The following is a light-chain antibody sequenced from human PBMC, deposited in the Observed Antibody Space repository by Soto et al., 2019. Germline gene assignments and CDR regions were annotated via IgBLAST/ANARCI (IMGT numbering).Light chain of an antibody. V-gene: IGKV3-20*01. J-gene: IGKJ1*01. Sequence: EIVLTQSPGTLSLSPGERATLSCRASQSVSSSYLAWYQQKPGQAPRLLIYGVSSRATGIPDRFRGSGSGTDFPLAISRLEREDFSVYYCQQYGSPSGTFGQGTKVEIK. CDR2: GVS. CDR3: QQYGSPSGT. CDR1: QSVSSSY.